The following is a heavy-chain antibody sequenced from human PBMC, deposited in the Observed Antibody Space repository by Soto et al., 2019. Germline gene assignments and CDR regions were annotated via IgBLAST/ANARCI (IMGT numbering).Heavy chain of an antibody. J-gene: IGHJ4*01. V-gene: IGHV4-34*01. CDR1: GGSFSGYY. D-gene: IGHD2-15*01. CDR3: ARDVGCSGGSCYSFDS. CDR2: INDSGST. Sequence: SETLSLTCAVYGGSFSGYYWSWIRQYPGKGLKWIGGINDSGSTNYNPSLKSRVTISVDTSKNQFSLKLSSVTAADTAVYYCARDVGCSGGSCYSFDSWGHGTLVTVSS.